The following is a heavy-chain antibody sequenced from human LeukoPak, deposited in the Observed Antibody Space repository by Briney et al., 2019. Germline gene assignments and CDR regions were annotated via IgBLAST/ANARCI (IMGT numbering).Heavy chain of an antibody. J-gene: IGHJ4*02. Sequence: ASETLSLTCTVSGGSISSSSYYWGWIRQPPGKGLEWIGSIYYSGSTNYNPSLKSQVTISVDTSKNQFSLKLSSVTAADTAVYYCARHPRFEHYYDSSDTDYWGQGTLVTVSS. CDR2: IYYSGST. CDR3: ARHPRFEHYYDSSDTDY. D-gene: IGHD3-22*01. CDR1: GGSISSSSYY. V-gene: IGHV4-39*01.